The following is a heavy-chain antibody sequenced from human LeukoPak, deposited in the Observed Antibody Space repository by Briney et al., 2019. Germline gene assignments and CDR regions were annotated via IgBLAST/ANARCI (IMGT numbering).Heavy chain of an antibody. CDR2: IFPSGGEI. CDR3: ARDPYYYDSSGYYVD. Sequence: GGSLRLSCAASGFTFSTFAMIWVRQPPGKGLEWVSSIFPSGGEIHYADSVRGRFTISRDNSKSTLSLQMNSLRAEDTAIYYCARDPYYYDSSGYYVDWGQGTLVTVSS. D-gene: IGHD3-22*01. J-gene: IGHJ4*02. V-gene: IGHV3-23*01. CDR1: GFTFSTFA.